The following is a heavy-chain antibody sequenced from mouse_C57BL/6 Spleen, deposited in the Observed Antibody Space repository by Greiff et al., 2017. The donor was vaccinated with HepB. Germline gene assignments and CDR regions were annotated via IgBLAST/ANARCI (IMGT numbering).Heavy chain of an antibody. CDR3: ASRVYYGNCLDY. V-gene: IGHV1-22*01. J-gene: IGHJ2*01. D-gene: IGHD2-1*01. CDR2: INPNNGGT. Sequence: EVQLQQSGPELVKPGASVKMSCKASGYTFTDYNMHWVKQSHGKSLEWIGYINPNNGGTSYNQKFKGKATLTVNKSSSTAYMELRSLTSEDSAVDYCASRVYYGNCLDYWGQGTTLTVSS. CDR1: GYTFTDYN.